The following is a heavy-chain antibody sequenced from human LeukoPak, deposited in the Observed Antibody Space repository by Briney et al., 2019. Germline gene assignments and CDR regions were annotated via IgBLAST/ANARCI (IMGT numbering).Heavy chain of an antibody. Sequence: GASVKVSCKVSGYTLTELSMHWVRQAPGKGLEWMGGFDPEDGETIYAQKFQGRVTMTEDTSTDTAYMELSSLRSEDTAVYYCATDLGEAARVHRWGQGTLVTVSS. CDR2: FDPEDGET. CDR3: ATDLGEAARVHR. V-gene: IGHV1-24*01. D-gene: IGHD6-6*01. CDR1: GYTLTELS. J-gene: IGHJ4*02.